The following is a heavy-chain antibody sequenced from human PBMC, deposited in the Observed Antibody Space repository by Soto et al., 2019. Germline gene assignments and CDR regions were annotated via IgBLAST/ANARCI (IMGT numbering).Heavy chain of an antibody. D-gene: IGHD1-26*01. V-gene: IGHV3-15*01. Sequence: GGSLRLSCAASGFTLSNAWLSWVRQAPGKGLEWVGRIKSKSEGGATDFAAAVRGRFTISRDDSKNTLYLQMDSLKTEDTGVYYCTTNLLRNWFDPWGQGTLVTVSP. J-gene: IGHJ5*02. CDR3: TTNLLRNWFDP. CDR2: IKSKSEGGAT. CDR1: GFTLSNAW.